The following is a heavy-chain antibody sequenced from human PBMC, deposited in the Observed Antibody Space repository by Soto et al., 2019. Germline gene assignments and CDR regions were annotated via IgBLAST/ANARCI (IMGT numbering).Heavy chain of an antibody. Sequence: PSETLSLTCTVSGGSISSGGYYWSWIRQHPGKGLEWIGYIYYSGSTYYNPSLKSRVTISVDTSKNQFSLKLNSVTAADTAVYYCARTDGDYVFDYWGQGTLVTVSS. J-gene: IGHJ4*02. V-gene: IGHV4-31*03. CDR2: IYYSGST. D-gene: IGHD4-17*01. CDR1: GGSISSGGYY. CDR3: ARTDGDYVFDY.